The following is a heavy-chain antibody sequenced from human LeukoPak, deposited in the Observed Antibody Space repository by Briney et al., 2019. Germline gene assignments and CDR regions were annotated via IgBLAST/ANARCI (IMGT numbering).Heavy chain of an antibody. CDR3: ASQIAVAAIDY. CDR1: GFTVSSNY. D-gene: IGHD6-19*01. V-gene: IGHV3-66*04. Sequence: PGGSLRLSCAASGFTVSSNYMSWVRQAPGKGLEWVSVIYSGGSTYYADSVKGRFTNSRDNSKNTLYLQMNSLRAEDTAVYYCASQIAVAAIDYWGQGTLVTVSS. CDR2: IYSGGST. J-gene: IGHJ4*01.